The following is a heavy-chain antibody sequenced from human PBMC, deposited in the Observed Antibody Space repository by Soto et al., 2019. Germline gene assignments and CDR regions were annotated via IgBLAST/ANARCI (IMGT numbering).Heavy chain of an antibody. D-gene: IGHD4-17*01. CDR3: ARGDYSDPPYDY. CDR2: IYYSGST. CDR1: GDSMSPYY. Sequence: QVQLQESGPGLVKPSETLSLTCTVSGDSMSPYYWSWIRQPPGKGLEWIGYIYYSGSTNYNPSLKSRSTISVDTSKNQFSLKLSSVTAADTAVYYCARGDYSDPPYDYWGQGTLVTVSS. J-gene: IGHJ4*02. V-gene: IGHV4-59*01.